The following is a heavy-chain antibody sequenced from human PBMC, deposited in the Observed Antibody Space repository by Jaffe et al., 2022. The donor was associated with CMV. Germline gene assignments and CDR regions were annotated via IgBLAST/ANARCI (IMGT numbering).Heavy chain of an antibody. J-gene: IGHJ4*02. CDR1: GFTFSSYS. CDR2: ISSSSSYI. CDR3: ARDTGPDYDILTGYYASPDY. Sequence: EVQLVESGGGLVKPGGSLRLSCAASGFTFSSYSMNWVRQAPGKGLEWVSSISSSSSYIYYADSVKGRFTISRDNAKNSLYLQMNSLRAEDTAVYYCARDTGPDYDILTGYYASPDYWGQGTLVTVSS. V-gene: IGHV3-21*01. D-gene: IGHD3-9*01.